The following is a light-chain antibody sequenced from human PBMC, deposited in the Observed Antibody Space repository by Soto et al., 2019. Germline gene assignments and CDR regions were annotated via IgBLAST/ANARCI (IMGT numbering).Light chain of an antibody. CDR2: DAS. CDR3: QQYGCSRFT. CDR1: QSVTGSY. J-gene: IGKJ3*01. V-gene: IGKV3-20*01. Sequence: EIVLTQSPGTLSLSPGERATLSCRASQSVTGSYLAWYQQKPGQAPRLLIYDASSRATGIPDRFSGSGSGTDFTLTISRLEPEDFAVYYCQQYGCSRFTFGPGTKVDIK.